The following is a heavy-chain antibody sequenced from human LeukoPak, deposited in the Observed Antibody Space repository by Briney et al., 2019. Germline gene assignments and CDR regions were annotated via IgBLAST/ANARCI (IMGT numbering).Heavy chain of an antibody. CDR1: VGSLSSGGYY. CDR3: ARGFRGTADY. V-gene: IGHV4-31*03. CDR2: IYQSGST. J-gene: IGHJ4*02. Sequence: SETLSLTCTVSVGSLSSGGYYWIWIRQHPGKGLEWIGYIYQSGSTYYNPSLKSRVTISVDTSKNQFSLKLSSVTAADTAVYYCARGFRGTADYWGQGTLVTVSS. D-gene: IGHD2-8*02.